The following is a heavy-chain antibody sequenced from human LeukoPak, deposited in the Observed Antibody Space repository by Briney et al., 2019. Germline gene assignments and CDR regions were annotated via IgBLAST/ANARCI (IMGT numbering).Heavy chain of an antibody. D-gene: IGHD1-7*01. V-gene: IGHV3-23*01. Sequence: GGSLRLSCAASGFTFNICAMSWVRQAPGKGLEWVSSIGSTDIYYADSVKGRFTVSRDNSKNTLYLQLNSLRAEDSAVYYCAKDAIPGNSAWDYFASWGQGTLVTVSS. J-gene: IGHJ4*02. CDR3: AKDAIPGNSAWDYFAS. CDR1: GFTFNICA. CDR2: IGSTDI.